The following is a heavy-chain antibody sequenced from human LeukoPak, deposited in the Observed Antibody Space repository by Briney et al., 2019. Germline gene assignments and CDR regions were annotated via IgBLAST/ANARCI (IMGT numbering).Heavy chain of an antibody. V-gene: IGHV3-23*01. Sequence: GGSLRLSCAASGFTFSSYGMSWVRQAPGKGLEWVSAISGSGGSTYYADSVKGRFTISRDDAKNSLYLQMNSLRAEDTAVYYCARDLIPTSAGSQYYDFWSGYYSGFDYWGQGTLVTVSS. D-gene: IGHD3-3*01. J-gene: IGHJ4*02. CDR3: ARDLIPTSAGSQYYDFWSGYYSGFDY. CDR2: ISGSGGST. CDR1: GFTFSSYG.